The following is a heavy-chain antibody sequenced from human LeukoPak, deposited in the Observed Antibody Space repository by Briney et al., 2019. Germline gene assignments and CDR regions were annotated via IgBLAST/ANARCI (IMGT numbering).Heavy chain of an antibody. CDR2: ISNSGGRT. CDR1: GFTFSSYA. J-gene: IGHJ4*02. V-gene: IGHV3-23*01. Sequence: GGSLRLSCAASGFTFSSYAMSRVRQAPGKGLEWVSSISNSGGRTFYTDSVKGRFTISRDNSKITLYLQMNSLRAEDTAVYYCAKSYNGYESKPDYWGQGTLVTVSS. D-gene: IGHD5-12*01. CDR3: AKSYNGYESKPDY.